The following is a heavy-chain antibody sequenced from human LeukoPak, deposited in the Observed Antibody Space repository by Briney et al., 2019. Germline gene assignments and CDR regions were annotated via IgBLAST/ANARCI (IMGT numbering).Heavy chain of an antibody. J-gene: IGHJ6*02. CDR1: GESFSGYY. CDR2: INHSGST. D-gene: IGHD4-23*01. Sequence: SETLSLTCAVYGESFSGYYWSWIRQPPGKGLEWTGEINHSGSTNYNPSLKSRVTISVDTSKNQFSLKLSSVTAADTAVYYCARRKPGLLRHYYYGMDVWGQGTTVTVSS. CDR3: ARRKPGLLRHYYYGMDV. V-gene: IGHV4-34*01.